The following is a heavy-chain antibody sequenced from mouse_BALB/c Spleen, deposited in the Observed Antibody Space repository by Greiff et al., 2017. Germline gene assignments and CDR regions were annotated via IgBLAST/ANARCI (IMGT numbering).Heavy chain of an antibody. CDR1: GFNIKDTY. J-gene: IGHJ3*01. Sequence: EVQLVESGAELVKPGASVKLSCTASGFNIKDTYMHCVKQRPEQGLEWIGRIDPANGNTKYDPKFQGKATITADTSSNTAYLQPSSLTSEDTAVYYCTMITTKFADWGQGTLVTVSA. V-gene: IGHV14-3*02. D-gene: IGHD2-4*01. CDR3: TMITTKFAD. CDR2: IDPANGNT.